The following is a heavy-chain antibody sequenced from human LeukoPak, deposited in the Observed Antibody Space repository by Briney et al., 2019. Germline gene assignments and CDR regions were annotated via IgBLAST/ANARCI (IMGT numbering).Heavy chain of an antibody. CDR1: GYTFTGYY. CDR2: INPNSGGT. V-gene: IGHV1-2*02. CDR3: ARALITMVWGVIFNSFGY. Sequence: ASVKVSCKASGYTFTGYYMHWVRQAPGQGLEWMGWINPNSGGTNYAQKFQGRVTMTRDTSISTAYMELSRLRSDDTAVYYCARALITMVWGVIFNSFGYWGQGTLVTVSS. D-gene: IGHD3-10*01. J-gene: IGHJ4*02.